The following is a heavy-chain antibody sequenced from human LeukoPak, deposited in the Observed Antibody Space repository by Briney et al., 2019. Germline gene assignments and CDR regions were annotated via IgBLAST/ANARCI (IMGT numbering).Heavy chain of an antibody. CDR1: GYSISSDYY. CDR2: IFHNGNT. CDR3: ARIEDATRGYNHAYYFDY. V-gene: IGHV4-38-2*02. Sequence: SETLSLTCTVSGYSISSDYYWGWLRQPPGKGLEWIGNIFHNGNTYYNPSLKSRVTMSIDTSKKQFSLKLRTATAADTAVYYCARIEDATRGYNHAYYFDYWGQGTLVTVSS. D-gene: IGHD5-18*01. J-gene: IGHJ4*02.